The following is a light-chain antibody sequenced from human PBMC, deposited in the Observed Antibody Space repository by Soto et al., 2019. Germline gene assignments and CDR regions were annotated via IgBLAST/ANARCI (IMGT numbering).Light chain of an antibody. V-gene: IGKV3-20*01. CDR1: QSVSSSY. Sequence: EIVLTQSPGTLSLSPGERATLSCRANQSVSSSYLAWYQQKPGQAPRLLIYGASSRATGIPDRFSGSGSGKDFTLTISRLEPEDFAVYYCQQYGSSPPITFGPGTKVDIK. J-gene: IGKJ3*01. CDR2: GAS. CDR3: QQYGSSPPIT.